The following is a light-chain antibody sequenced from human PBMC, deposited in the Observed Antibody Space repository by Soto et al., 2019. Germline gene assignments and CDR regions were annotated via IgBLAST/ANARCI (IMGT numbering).Light chain of an antibody. J-gene: IGKJ2*01. CDR2: GSS. CDR1: QNIKDKY. V-gene: IGKV3-20*01. Sequence: EVVLTQSPGTLSLSPGERATLSCGASQNIKDKYLAWYQQRPGQAPRLLIYGSSDRATGIPDRFSGSGSGTDFTLTISRLEPEDFAVYYCHQYGSSPPYTFGQGTKLEI. CDR3: HQYGSSPPYT.